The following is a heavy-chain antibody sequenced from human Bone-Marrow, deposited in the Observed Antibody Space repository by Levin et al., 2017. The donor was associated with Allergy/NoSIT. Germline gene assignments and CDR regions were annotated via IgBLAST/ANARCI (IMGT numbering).Heavy chain of an antibody. CDR3: ARKDTIFSPSDL. Sequence: GASVKVSCAASGFSFGTYSMNWVRQAPGKGLEWVSSISSDGSYMFYADSVKGRFTISRDNARNSLHLQMTSLRAEDTALYFCARKDTIFSPSDLWGQGTLVTVSS. D-gene: IGHD3-9*01. CDR1: GFSFGTYS. J-gene: IGHJ5*02. V-gene: IGHV3-21*06. CDR2: ISSDGSYM.